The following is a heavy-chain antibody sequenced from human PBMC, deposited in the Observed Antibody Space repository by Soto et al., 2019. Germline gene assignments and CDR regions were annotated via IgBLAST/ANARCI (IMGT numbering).Heavy chain of an antibody. Sequence: GGSLRLSCAASGFTVSSNYMSWVRQAPGKGLEWVSVIYSGGSTYYADSVKGRFTISRDNSKNTLYLQMNSLRAEDTAVYYCARDLSHYEPIPYCGQGTLVTVSS. J-gene: IGHJ4*02. CDR1: GFTVSSNY. D-gene: IGHD4-17*01. V-gene: IGHV3-66*01. CDR3: ARDLSHYEPIPY. CDR2: IYSGGST.